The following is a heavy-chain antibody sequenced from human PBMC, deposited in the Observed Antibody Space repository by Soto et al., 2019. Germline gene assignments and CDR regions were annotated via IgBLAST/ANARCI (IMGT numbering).Heavy chain of an antibody. V-gene: IGHV4-4*07. CDR1: GGSISSYY. Sequence: SETLSLTCTVSGGSISSYYWSWIRQPAGKGLEWIGRIYTSGSTNYNPSLKSRVTMSVDTSKNQFSLKLSSVTAADTAVYYCASMGSGWSPLAGVGMDVWGQGTTVTVSS. CDR3: ASMGSGWSPLAGVGMDV. D-gene: IGHD6-19*01. CDR2: IYTSGST. J-gene: IGHJ6*02.